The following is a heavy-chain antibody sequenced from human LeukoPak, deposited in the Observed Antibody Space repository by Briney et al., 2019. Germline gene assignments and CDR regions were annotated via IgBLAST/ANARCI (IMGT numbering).Heavy chain of an antibody. Sequence: GGSLRLSCAASGFIFNNYGLIWVRQAPGKGLEWVSAISNDGGGTNYADFVKGRFTISRDNSKRTLFLQMSSLRAEDTALYYCAKGSSAYFADLWGQGTLVTVSS. CDR3: AKGSSAYFADL. V-gene: IGHV3-23*01. D-gene: IGHD2/OR15-2a*01. J-gene: IGHJ5*02. CDR2: ISNDGGGT. CDR1: GFIFNNYG.